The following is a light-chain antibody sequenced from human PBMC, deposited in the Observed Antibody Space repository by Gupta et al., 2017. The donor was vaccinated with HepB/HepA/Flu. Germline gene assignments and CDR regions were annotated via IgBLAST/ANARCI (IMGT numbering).Light chain of an antibody. J-gene: IGLJ2*01. CDR1: KLGDKY. CDR3: QAWDSSSVV. CDR2: QDT. V-gene: IGLV3-1*01. Sequence: SYELTQPPSVSVSPGQTANITCSGDKLGDKYACWYQHKPGQSPVLVIYQDTKRPSGIPGRFSAFNSGNTATLTISGTQAMDEADYYCQAWDSSSVVFGGGTKLTVL.